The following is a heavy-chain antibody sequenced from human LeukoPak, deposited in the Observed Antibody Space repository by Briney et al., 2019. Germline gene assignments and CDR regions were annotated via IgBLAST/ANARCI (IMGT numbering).Heavy chain of an antibody. J-gene: IGHJ1*01. Sequence: PSETLSLTCTVSGGSISSSSYYWGWIRQPPGKGLEWIGSIYYSGSTYYNPSLKSRVTISVDTSKNQFSLKLSSATAADTAVYYCARVSQDIEYFQHWGQGTLVTVSS. CDR2: IYYSGST. CDR1: GGSISSSSYY. CDR3: ARVSQDIEYFQH. V-gene: IGHV4-39*01.